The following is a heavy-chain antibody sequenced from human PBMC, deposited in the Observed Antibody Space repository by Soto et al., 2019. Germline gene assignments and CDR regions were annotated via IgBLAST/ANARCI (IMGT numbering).Heavy chain of an antibody. D-gene: IGHD3-9*01. CDR1: GFTFSNAW. CDR2: IKSKTDGGTT. V-gene: IGHV3-15*07. Sequence: EVQLVESGGGLEKPGGSLRLSCAASGFTFSNAWMNWVRQAPGKGLEWVGRIKSKTDGGTTDYAAPVKGRFTISRDDSKNTLYLQMNSLKTEDTAVYYCTTLFHTYYEILTGSKIADYWGQGTLVTVSS. J-gene: IGHJ4*02. CDR3: TTLFHTYYEILTGSKIADY.